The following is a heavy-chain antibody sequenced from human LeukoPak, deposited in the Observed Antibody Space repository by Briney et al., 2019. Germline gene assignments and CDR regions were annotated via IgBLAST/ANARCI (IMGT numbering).Heavy chain of an antibody. CDR2: INHSGST. CDR1: GGSFSGYY. CDR3: ARAPYSGSPLDGDWFDP. V-gene: IGHV4-34*01. J-gene: IGHJ5*02. D-gene: IGHD1-26*01. Sequence: SGTLSLTCAVYGGSFSGYYWSWIRQPPGKGLEWIGEINHSGSTNYNPSLKSRVTISVDTSKNQFSLKLSSVTAADTAVYYCARAPYSGSPLDGDWFDPWGQGTLVTVSS.